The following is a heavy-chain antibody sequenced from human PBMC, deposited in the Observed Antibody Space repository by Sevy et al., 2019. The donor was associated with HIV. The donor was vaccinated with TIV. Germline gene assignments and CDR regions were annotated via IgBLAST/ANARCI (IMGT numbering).Heavy chain of an antibody. CDR1: GFTFSSYS. D-gene: IGHD4-17*01. CDR3: ARDLPPSATTVAHFDY. CDR2: ISSTGSTL. J-gene: IGHJ4*02. V-gene: IGHV3-48*04. Sequence: GGSLRLSCAASGFTFSSYSMNWVRQAPGMGLEWVSYISSTGSTLNYADSVRGRFTISRDNAKNSVFLQMNSLRAEDTAFYYCARDLPPSATTVAHFDYWGQGSLVTVSS.